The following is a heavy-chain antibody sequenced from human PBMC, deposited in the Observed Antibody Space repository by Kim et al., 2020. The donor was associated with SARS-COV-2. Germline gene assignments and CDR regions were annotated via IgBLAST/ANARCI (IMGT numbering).Heavy chain of an antibody. V-gene: IGHV5-10-1*01. Sequence: PAFHGHVTISADNSINTAYLQWSSLKASDTAMYYCARHNRYSSGWSAFDIWGQGTMVTVSS. CDR3: ARHNRYSSGWSAFDI. J-gene: IGHJ3*02. D-gene: IGHD6-19*01.